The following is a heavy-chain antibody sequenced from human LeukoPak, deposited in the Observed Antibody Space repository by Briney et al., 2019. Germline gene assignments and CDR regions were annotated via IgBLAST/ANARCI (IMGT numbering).Heavy chain of an antibody. D-gene: IGHD3-3*01. CDR1: GGSISSGDYY. CDR3: ARDPRFLEWAYGMDV. V-gene: IGHV4-30-4*01. J-gene: IGHJ6*02. CDR2: IYYSGST. Sequence: SQTLSLTCTVSGGSISSGDYYWSWIRHPPGKGLEWIGYIYYSGSTYYNPSLKSRVTISVDTSKNQFSLKLSSVTAADTAVYYCARDPRFLEWAYGMDVWGQGTTVTVSS.